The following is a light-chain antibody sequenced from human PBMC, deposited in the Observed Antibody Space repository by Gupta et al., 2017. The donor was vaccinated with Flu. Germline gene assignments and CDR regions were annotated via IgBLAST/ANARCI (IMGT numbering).Light chain of an antibody. V-gene: IGLV2-14*04. CDR2: DVT. Sequence: SITISCTGTSSDVGGYNYVSWYQQHAGKAPKLIIYDVTNRPSGVANRFSGSKSGNTASLTISGLPSEDEAEYYCNSYTTITPMVFGTGTQLTVL. CDR1: SSDVGGYNY. CDR3: NSYTTITPMV. J-gene: IGLJ1*01.